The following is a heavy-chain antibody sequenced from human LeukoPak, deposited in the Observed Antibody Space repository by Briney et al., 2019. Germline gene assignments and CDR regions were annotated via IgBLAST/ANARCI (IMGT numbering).Heavy chain of an antibody. CDR1: GGSISSGGYY. D-gene: IGHD3-22*01. V-gene: IGHV4-31*03. CDR3: ARGGFRYYYDSSATKGNWFDP. J-gene: IGHJ5*02. Sequence: SETLSLTCTVSGGSISSGGYYWSWIRQHPGKGLEWIGYIYYSGSTYYNPSLKSRVTISVDTSKNQFSLKLSSVTAADTAVYYCARGGFRYYYDSSATKGNWFDPWGQGTLVTVSS. CDR2: IYYSGST.